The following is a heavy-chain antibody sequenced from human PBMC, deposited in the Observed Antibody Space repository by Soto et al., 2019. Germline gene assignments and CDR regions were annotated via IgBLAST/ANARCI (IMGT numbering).Heavy chain of an antibody. J-gene: IGHJ4*02. CDR1: GFTFSSYA. V-gene: IGHV3-23*01. Sequence: GGSLRLSCAASGFTFSSYAMTWVRQAPGKGLEWVSTISGTGTTTYYADSVKGRFTISRDNSKNTLYLQMNSLRTEDTAVYYCVKEVYLLDFDLWGQGTLVTVSS. CDR3: VKEVYLLDFDL. CDR2: ISGTGTTT. D-gene: IGHD2-8*01.